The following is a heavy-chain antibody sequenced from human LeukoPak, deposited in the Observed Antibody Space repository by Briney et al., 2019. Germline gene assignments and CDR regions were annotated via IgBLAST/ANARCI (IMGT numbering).Heavy chain of an antibody. Sequence: SETLSLTCAVDGSSFSGYYWTWIRQTPGKGLEFIGEIDHSGRTNYNPSLKSRDTISIDTSKNQYSPKLSSVTAADTAMYYCTRSRVTTSPYFDYWGQGILVTVSS. J-gene: IGHJ4*02. CDR3: TRSRVTTSPYFDY. CDR2: IDHSGRT. D-gene: IGHD4-17*01. CDR1: GSSFSGYY. V-gene: IGHV4-34*01.